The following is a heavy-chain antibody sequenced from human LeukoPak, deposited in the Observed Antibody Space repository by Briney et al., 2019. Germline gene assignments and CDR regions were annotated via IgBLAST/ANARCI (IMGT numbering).Heavy chain of an antibody. CDR2: IRYDGSNK. D-gene: IGHD3-22*01. Sequence: GGSLRLSCAASGFTFSSYGMHWVRQAPGKGLEWVAFIRYDGSNKYYADSVKGRFTISRDNSKNTLYLQMNSLRAEDTAVYYCAKDIYYDSSGRGAFDYWGQGTLVTVSS. V-gene: IGHV3-30*02. CDR3: AKDIYYDSSGRGAFDY. J-gene: IGHJ4*02. CDR1: GFTFSSYG.